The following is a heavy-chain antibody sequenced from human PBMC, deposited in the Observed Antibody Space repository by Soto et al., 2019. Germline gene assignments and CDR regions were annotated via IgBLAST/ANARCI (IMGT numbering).Heavy chain of an antibody. D-gene: IGHD6-19*01. CDR3: ARGRSAVAGGYYYYGMDV. J-gene: IGHJ6*02. Sequence: GASVKVSCKASGYTFTGYYMHWVRQAPGQGLEWMGIINPSGGSTSYAQKFQGRVTMTRDTSTSTVYMELSSLRSEDTAVYYCARGRSAVAGGYYYYGMDVWGQGTTVTVSS. CDR2: INPSGGST. CDR1: GYTFTGYY. V-gene: IGHV1-46*01.